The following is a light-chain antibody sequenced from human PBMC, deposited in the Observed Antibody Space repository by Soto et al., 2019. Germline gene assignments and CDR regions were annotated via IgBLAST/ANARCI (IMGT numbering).Light chain of an antibody. CDR3: QQYGSSPPYT. J-gene: IGKJ2*01. V-gene: IGKV3-20*01. CDR2: GAS. Sequence: ETVLTQSPGTLSLSPGERATLPCRASQSVGSSYLAWYQQKPGQAPRLLIFGASNRATGIPDRFSGSGSGTDFTLTISRLEPEDFAVYYCQQYGSSPPYTFGQGTRLDIK. CDR1: QSVGSSY.